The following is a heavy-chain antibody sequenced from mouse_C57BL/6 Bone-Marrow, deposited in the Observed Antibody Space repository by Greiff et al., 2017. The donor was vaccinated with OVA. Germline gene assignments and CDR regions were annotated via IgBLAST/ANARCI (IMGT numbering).Heavy chain of an antibody. D-gene: IGHD1-1*01. CDR1: GYSFTGYY. J-gene: IGHJ1*03. CDR3: ARLRRGYFDV. Sequence: DVKLVESGPELVKPGASVKISCKASGYSFTGYYMTWVKQSPDKSLEWIGEINPSTGGTTYNQQFKAKATLPVDKSTNTAYMQRNSLTSEDTAVYYCARLRRGYFDVWGKGTTVTVSS. CDR2: INPSTGGT. V-gene: IGHV1-42*01.